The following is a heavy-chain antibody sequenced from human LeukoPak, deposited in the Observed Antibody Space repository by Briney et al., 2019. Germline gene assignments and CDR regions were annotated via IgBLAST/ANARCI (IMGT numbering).Heavy chain of an antibody. CDR1: GGSISISNW. CDR2: IYHSGST. CDR3: ARVGGYSGYDFGDY. Sequence: PSGTLSLTCAVSGGSISISNWWSWVRQPPGKGLEWIGEIYHSGSTNYNPSLKSRVTISVDKSKNQFSLKLSSVTAADTAVYYCARVGGYSGYDFGDYWGQGTLVTVSS. D-gene: IGHD5-12*01. V-gene: IGHV4-4*02. J-gene: IGHJ4*02.